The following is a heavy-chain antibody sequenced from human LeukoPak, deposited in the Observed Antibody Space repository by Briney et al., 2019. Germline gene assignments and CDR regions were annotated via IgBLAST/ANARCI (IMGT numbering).Heavy chain of an antibody. CDR3: ATRLGYCTNGVCYYYFDY. CDR2: IYYSGST. CDR1: GGSISSYY. D-gene: IGHD2-8*01. V-gene: IGHV4-59*01. Sequence: SETLSLTCTVSGGSISSYYWSWIRQPPGKGLEWIGYIYYSGSTNYNPSLKSRVTISVDTSKSQFSLKLSSVTAAGTAVYCCATRLGYCTNGVCYYYFDYWGQGTLVTVSS. J-gene: IGHJ4*02.